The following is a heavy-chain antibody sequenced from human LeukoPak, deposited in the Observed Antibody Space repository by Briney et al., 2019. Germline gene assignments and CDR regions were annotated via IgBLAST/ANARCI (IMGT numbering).Heavy chain of an antibody. CDR1: GFTFSSYG. D-gene: IGHD3-16*01. Sequence: GGSLRLSCAASGFTFSSYGMHWVRQAPGKGLEWVAVISYDGSNKYYADSVKGRFTISRDNAKNTLYLQMNSLRAEDTAVYYCARDLGFKNDYWGQGTLVTVSS. CDR2: ISYDGSNK. J-gene: IGHJ4*02. V-gene: IGHV3-30*03. CDR3: ARDLGFKNDY.